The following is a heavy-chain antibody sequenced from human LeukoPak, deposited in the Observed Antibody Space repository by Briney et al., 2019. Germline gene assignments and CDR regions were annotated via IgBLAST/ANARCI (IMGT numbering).Heavy chain of an antibody. CDR3: AKGRGTAGAPNTWYFDL. Sequence: GGSLRLSCAGSGFSFSTSGMHWVRQAPGKGLEWAALIKADGSDQYYADSVKGRFTISRDNSKDTLFLQMNSLRVEDTAVYYCAKGRGTAGAPNTWYFDLWGQGTLVTVSS. CDR1: GFSFSTSG. D-gene: IGHD6-13*01. V-gene: IGHV3-30*02. CDR2: IKADGSDQ. J-gene: IGHJ2*01.